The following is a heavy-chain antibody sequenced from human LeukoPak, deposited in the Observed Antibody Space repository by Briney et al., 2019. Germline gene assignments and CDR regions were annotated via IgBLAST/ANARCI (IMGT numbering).Heavy chain of an antibody. Sequence: ASVKVSCKASGYTFTSYGISWVRQAPGQGLEWMGWISAYNGNTNYAQKLQGRVTMTTDTSTSTAHMELRSLRSDDTAVYYCARDSGSGWFPNWFDPWGQGTLVTVSS. CDR3: ARDSGSGWFPNWFDP. CDR2: ISAYNGNT. V-gene: IGHV1-18*01. D-gene: IGHD6-19*01. J-gene: IGHJ5*02. CDR1: GYTFTSYG.